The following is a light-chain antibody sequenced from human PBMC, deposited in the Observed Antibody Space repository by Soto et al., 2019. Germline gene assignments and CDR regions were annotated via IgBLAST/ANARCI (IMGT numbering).Light chain of an antibody. CDR3: QQYYTTPQT. CDR2: WAS. Sequence: EILMCQSTYGQAVSLGESVNIGCKSSMSVLSSSNNKNNLAWYQKKPGQPPRLLIYWASTRESGVPDRFSGSGSGTDFTLTISGLQAEDVAVYYCQQYYTTPQTFGQGTKVDIK. V-gene: IGKV4-1*01. J-gene: IGKJ1*01. CDR1: MSVLSSSNNKNN.